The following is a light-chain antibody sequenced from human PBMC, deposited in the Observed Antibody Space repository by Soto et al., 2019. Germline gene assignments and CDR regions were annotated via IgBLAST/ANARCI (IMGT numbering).Light chain of an antibody. CDR3: QQYNNWLPYT. Sequence: EIVMTQSPATLSVSPGERATLSCRASQSVGSNLAWYQQKPGQAPRLLIYGASTRATGFSARFSGSGSGTELSLTISSLQSEDFAVYYCQQYNNWLPYTFGQGTKLEIK. V-gene: IGKV3-15*01. J-gene: IGKJ2*01. CDR1: QSVGSN. CDR2: GAS.